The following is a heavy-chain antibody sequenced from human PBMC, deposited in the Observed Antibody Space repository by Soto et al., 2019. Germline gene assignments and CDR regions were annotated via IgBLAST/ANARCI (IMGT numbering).Heavy chain of an antibody. CDR3: ARALGATEVFHY. V-gene: IGHV4-34*01. CDR2: INHSGST. CDR1: GGSFSGYY. J-gene: IGHJ4*02. D-gene: IGHD1-26*01. Sequence: PSETLSLTCAVYGGSFSGYYWSWIRQPPGKGLEWIGEINHSGSTNYNPSLKSRVTISVDTSKNQFSLKLSSVTAADTAVYYCARALGATEVFHYWGQGTLVTVSS.